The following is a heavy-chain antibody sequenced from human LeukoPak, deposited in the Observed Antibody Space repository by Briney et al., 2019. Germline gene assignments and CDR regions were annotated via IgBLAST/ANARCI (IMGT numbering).Heavy chain of an antibody. J-gene: IGHJ4*02. CDR2: MYSRGSS. CDR3: ARGQIVGVQGDF. Sequence: GGSLRLSCTVSGFTVGNNYMSWVRQAPGKGLEWVALMYSRGSSHYADSVGGRFTISRDSSKNTVYLQMNSLTAEDTAVYYCARGQIVGVQGDFWGQGTLVTVSS. D-gene: IGHD1-26*01. V-gene: IGHV3-66*02. CDR1: GFTVGNNY.